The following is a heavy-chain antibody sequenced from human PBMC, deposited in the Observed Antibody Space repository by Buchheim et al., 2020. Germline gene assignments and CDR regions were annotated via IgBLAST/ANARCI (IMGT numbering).Heavy chain of an antibody. CDR1: GFTFSSYG. D-gene: IGHD1-20*01. Sequence: QVQLVESGGGVVQPGRSLRLSCAASGFTFSSYGMHWVRQAPGKGLEWVAVISYDGSNKYYADSVKGRFTISRDNSKNTLYLRMNSLRAENTAVYYCASDLRGNWNDPYYWGQGTL. CDR2: ISYDGSNK. J-gene: IGHJ4*02. V-gene: IGHV3-30*03. CDR3: ASDLRGNWNDPYY.